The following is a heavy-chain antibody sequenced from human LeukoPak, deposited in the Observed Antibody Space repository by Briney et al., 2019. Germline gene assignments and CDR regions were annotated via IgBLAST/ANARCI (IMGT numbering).Heavy chain of an antibody. V-gene: IGHV1-69*13. J-gene: IGHJ6*02. CDR2: IIPIFGTA. Sequence: GASVKVSCKASGGIFSSYAISWVRQAPGQGLEWMGGIIPIFGTANYAQKFQGRVTITADESTSTAYMELSSLRSEDTAVYYCARDHRYCSSTSCPWDYYYYGMDVWGQGTTVTVSS. CDR3: ARDHRYCSSTSCPWDYYYYGMDV. CDR1: GGIFSSYA. D-gene: IGHD2-2*01.